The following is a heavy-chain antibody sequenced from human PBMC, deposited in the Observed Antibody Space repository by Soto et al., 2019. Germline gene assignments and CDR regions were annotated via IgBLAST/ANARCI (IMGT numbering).Heavy chain of an antibody. CDR1: GGSISSYY. Sequence: SETLSLTCTVSGGSISSYYWTWIRQPAGKGLEWIGRISTSGTTNYNPSLKSRVTMSVDTSKNQFSLKLNSVTAADTAAYYCARDRTVRGDWFDPWGQGTRVTVSS. D-gene: IGHD3-10*01. CDR3: ARDRTVRGDWFDP. CDR2: ISTSGTT. J-gene: IGHJ5*02. V-gene: IGHV4-4*07.